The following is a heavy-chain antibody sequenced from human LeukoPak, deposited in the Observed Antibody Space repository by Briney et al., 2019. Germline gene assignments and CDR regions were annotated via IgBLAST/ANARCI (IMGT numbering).Heavy chain of an antibody. V-gene: IGHV3-7*01. CDR1: GFTFSSYW. CDR3: ARGPSSNWSGLDF. D-gene: IGHD6-13*01. Sequence: GGSLRLSCAASGFTFSSYWMSWVRQAPGKGLEWVANIKQDGSEKYYVDSVKGRFTISRDNAKHSLYLQVNNLRAEDTAVYYCARGPSSNWSGLDFWGQGTLLTVSS. J-gene: IGHJ4*02. CDR2: IKQDGSEK.